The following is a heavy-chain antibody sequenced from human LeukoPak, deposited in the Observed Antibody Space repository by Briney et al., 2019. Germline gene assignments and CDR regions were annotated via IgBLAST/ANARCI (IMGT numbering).Heavy chain of an antibody. Sequence: SETLSLTCTVSGGYVITNSHYWGWIRQTPGKGLEWIASIYYDGDSYYNPSLKSRVTISVDTSKNQFSLNLRSVTAADAAVYYCASLPSIVKAYMDVWGKGATVTVSS. V-gene: IGHV4-39*01. CDR3: ASLPSIVKAYMDV. J-gene: IGHJ6*03. CDR1: GGYVITNSHY. D-gene: IGHD2-15*01. CDR2: IYYDGDS.